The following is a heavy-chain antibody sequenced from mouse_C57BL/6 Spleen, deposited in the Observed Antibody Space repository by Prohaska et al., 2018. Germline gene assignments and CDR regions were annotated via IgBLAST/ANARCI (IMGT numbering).Heavy chain of an antibody. CDR3: ARRYYGSSYEAFFDY. CDR2: IAPTSGGT. V-gene: IGHV1-72*01. D-gene: IGHD1-1*01. J-gene: IGHJ2*01. Sequence: VKQRPGRALEWIGRIAPTSGGTKYNEKFKSKATLTVDKPSSTAYMQLSSLTTEDSAVYYCARRYYGSSYEAFFDYWGQGTTLTVSS.